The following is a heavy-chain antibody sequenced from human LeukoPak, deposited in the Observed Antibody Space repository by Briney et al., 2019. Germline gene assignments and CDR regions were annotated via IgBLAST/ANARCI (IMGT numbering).Heavy chain of an antibody. CDR3: ALRIEMATTNWFDR. J-gene: IGHJ5*01. D-gene: IGHD5-24*01. CDR2: IYPGDSYT. V-gene: IGHV5-51*01. CDR1: GYSFTSYW. Sequence: GESLKIPCKGSGYSFTSYWIGWVRPMPGRGLEWMGIIYPGDSYTRYSPSVQGQVTISADKSISTAYLQWSSLKASDTTMYYCALRIEMATTNWFDRWGQGSLVTV.